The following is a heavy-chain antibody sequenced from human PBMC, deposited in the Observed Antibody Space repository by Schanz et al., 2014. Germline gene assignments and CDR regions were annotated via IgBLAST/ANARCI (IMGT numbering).Heavy chain of an antibody. CDR1: GFTFSSYA. Sequence: EVQLLESGGGLVQPGGSLRLSCAASGFTFSSYAMSWVRQAPGKGLEWVSAISGSGGDTYYADSVKGRFTISRDNAKNSLYLQMNSLRAEDTAVYYCARDYGPGRGYQLLPFDYWGQGTLVTVSS. V-gene: IGHV3-23*01. D-gene: IGHD2-2*01. J-gene: IGHJ4*02. CDR2: ISGSGGDT. CDR3: ARDYGPGRGYQLLPFDY.